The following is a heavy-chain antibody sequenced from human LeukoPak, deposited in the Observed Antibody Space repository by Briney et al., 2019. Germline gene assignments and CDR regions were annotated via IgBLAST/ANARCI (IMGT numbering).Heavy chain of an antibody. CDR1: GFTLSSYY. J-gene: IGHJ4*02. Sequence: GGSLRLSCAASGFTLSSYYMNWVRQAPGKGLEWVSSISGASSYISYADSVKGRFTIPRDNAKNSLYLQMNSLRAEDTAVYYCARDPGGNTYGRYFDYWGQGTLVTVSS. CDR2: ISGASSYI. CDR3: ARDPGGNTYGRYFDY. D-gene: IGHD5-18*01. V-gene: IGHV3-21*06.